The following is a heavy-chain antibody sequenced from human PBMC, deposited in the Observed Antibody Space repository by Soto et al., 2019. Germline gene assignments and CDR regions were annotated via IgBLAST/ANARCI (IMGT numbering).Heavy chain of an antibody. Sequence: GGSLRLSCAASRFRFGSYALSWVRQAPGKGPEWVSTISGSDGKTFYADSVKGRFSISRDTSQSTLYLQMNSLRADDTAMYYCARWSYLDYWGQGTRVTVSS. CDR1: RFRFGSYA. CDR2: ISGSDGKT. D-gene: IGHD3-3*01. V-gene: IGHV3-23*01. J-gene: IGHJ4*02. CDR3: ARWSYLDY.